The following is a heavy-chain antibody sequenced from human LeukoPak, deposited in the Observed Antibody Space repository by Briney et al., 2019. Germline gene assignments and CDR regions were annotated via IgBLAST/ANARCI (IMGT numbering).Heavy chain of an antibody. J-gene: IGHJ4*02. CDR2: VYYSGNT. D-gene: IGHD2/OR15-2a*01. V-gene: IGHV4-39*01. Sequence: SETLSLTCTVSGGSISSSSYYWGWIRQPPGKGLEWIGSVYYSGNTYYNASLKSRVTISVDTSKDQFSLNLRSVTAADTAVYYCARWSEYLYYFDYWGQGTVVTVSS. CDR3: ARWSEYLYYFDY. CDR1: GGSISSSSYY.